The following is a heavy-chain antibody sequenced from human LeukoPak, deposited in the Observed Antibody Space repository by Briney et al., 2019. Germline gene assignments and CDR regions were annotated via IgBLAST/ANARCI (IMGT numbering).Heavy chain of an antibody. CDR1: GFIFRDFS. D-gene: IGHD2-21*01. Sequence: PGGSLRLSCSVSGFIFRDFSMSWVRQAPGKGLEWVAKMNEYGSEIFYVDSVKGRFTISRDNSKNTLFLQMNSLRAEDTAQYYCTKVLWGLTLLSSDYWGQGTLVTVSS. V-gene: IGHV3-7*03. CDR2: MNEYGSEI. CDR3: TKVLWGLTLLSSDY. J-gene: IGHJ4*02.